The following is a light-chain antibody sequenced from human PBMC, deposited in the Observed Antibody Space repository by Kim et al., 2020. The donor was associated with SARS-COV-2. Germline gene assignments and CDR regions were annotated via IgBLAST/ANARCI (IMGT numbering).Light chain of an antibody. Sequence: EIVLTQSPGTLSLSPGERATLSCRASQSISSTYLAWYQQKPGQAPRLLIYGASRRATGIPDRFSGSGSGTDFTLIISRLEPEDFAVYYCQQYAGTLTFGGGTKVDIK. V-gene: IGKV3-20*01. CDR1: QSISSTY. CDR3: QQYAGTLT. CDR2: GAS. J-gene: IGKJ4*01.